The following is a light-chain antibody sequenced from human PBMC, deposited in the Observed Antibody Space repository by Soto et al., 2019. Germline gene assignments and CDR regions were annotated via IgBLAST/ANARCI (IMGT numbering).Light chain of an antibody. V-gene: IGKV3-15*01. CDR3: QQYNNWPIT. Sequence: EIVMTQSPATLSVSPGERSTLSCRDSQSVRSNLAWYQQTPGQAPRILIYGASTRATGIPARFSGSGAGTECTRTISSLQSEDFEVDYCQQYNNWPITFGQGTRLEIK. CDR2: GAS. CDR1: QSVRSN. J-gene: IGKJ5*01.